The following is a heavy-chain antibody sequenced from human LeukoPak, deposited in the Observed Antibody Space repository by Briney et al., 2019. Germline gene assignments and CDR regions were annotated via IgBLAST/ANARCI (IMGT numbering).Heavy chain of an antibody. Sequence: GESLKISCKGSGYTFPSYWIGWERQMPGKGLEWMGIIYPGDSDTTYSPSFQGQVTISADKSISTAYLQWSSLKASDTAMYYCARRGTYRAFDYWGQGTLVTVSS. CDR1: GYTFPSYW. CDR2: IYPGDSDT. D-gene: IGHD1-26*01. J-gene: IGHJ4*02. CDR3: ARRGTYRAFDY. V-gene: IGHV5-51*01.